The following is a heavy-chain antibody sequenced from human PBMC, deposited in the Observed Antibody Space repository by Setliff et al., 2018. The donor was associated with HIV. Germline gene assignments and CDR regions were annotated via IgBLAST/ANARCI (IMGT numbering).Heavy chain of an antibody. CDR1: GFTFSSYW. D-gene: IGHD3-16*01. Sequence: HPGGSLRLSCAASGFTFSSYWMSWVRQAPGKGLEWVANIKQDGSEKYYVDSVKVRFTISRDNAKNSLYLQITSLRAEDTAVYYCARAPITWAWWYFDLWGRGTLVTVSS. J-gene: IGHJ2*01. CDR3: ARAPITWAWWYFDL. V-gene: IGHV3-7*03. CDR2: IKQDGSEK.